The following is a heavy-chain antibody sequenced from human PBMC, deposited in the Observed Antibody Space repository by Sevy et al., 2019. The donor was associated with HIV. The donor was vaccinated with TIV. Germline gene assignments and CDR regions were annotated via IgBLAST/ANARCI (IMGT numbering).Heavy chain of an antibody. CDR1: GFSFSTYD. V-gene: IGHV3-30-3*01. CDR3: ARDAHGDYRFDY. CDR2: ISYDENKK. J-gene: IGHJ4*02. Sequence: GGSLRLSCVVSGFSFSTYDMHWVRQAPGKGLEWVAVISYDENKKYYTDSVKGRFTISRDISKNTLSLQMNNLRAEDTAVYYCARDAHGDYRFDYWGQGTLVTVSS. D-gene: IGHD4-17*01.